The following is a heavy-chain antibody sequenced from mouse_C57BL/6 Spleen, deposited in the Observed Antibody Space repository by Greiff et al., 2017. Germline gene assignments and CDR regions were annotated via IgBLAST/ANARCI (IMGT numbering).Heavy chain of an antibody. J-gene: IGHJ4*01. D-gene: IGHD2-5*01. CDR2: IDPGTGGT. CDR3: TRSYSNYVGAMDY. CDR1: GYTFTDYE. Sequence: VQLQESGAELVRPGASVTLSCKASGYTFTDYEMHWVKQTPVHGLEWIGAIDPGTGGTAYNQKFKGKAILTADKSSSTAYMELRSLTSEDAAVDYCTRSYSNYVGAMDYWGQGTSVTVSS. V-gene: IGHV1-15*01.